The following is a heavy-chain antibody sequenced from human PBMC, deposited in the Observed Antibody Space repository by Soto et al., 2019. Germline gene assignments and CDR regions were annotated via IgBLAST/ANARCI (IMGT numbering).Heavy chain of an antibody. CDR2: ISADNGKT. J-gene: IGHJ5*02. V-gene: IGHV1-18*01. Sequence: QVQLVQSGAEVKKPGASVKVSCKASGYTFTSYGISWVRQAPGQGLEWMGWISADNGKTNYAQKLQGRVTMTTDTATSTAYWEVRSLRSDESAVEYCARSSGTSYVWFDPWGQGTLVTVSS. CDR1: GYTFTSYG. D-gene: IGHD1-26*01. CDR3: ARSSGTSYVWFDP.